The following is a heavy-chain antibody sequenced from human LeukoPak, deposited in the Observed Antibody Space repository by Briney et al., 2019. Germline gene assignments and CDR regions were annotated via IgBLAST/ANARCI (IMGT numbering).Heavy chain of an antibody. CDR1: GFTFSSYA. V-gene: IGHV3-23*01. CDR3: ARDLGTVVTAVLY. Sequence: GGSLRLSCAASGFTFSSYAMSWVRQAPGKGLEWVSGILDSGYSTYYANSVKGRFTISRDNSNNTLYLQMNSLRAEDMAVYYCARDLGTVVTAVLYWGQGTLVTVSS. CDR2: ILDSGYST. J-gene: IGHJ4*02. D-gene: IGHD4-23*01.